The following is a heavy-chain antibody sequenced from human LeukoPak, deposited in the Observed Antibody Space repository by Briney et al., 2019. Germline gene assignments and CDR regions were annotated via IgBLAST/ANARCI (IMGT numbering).Heavy chain of an antibody. CDR1: GFTIRSYA. D-gene: IGHD3-22*01. CDR3: AKGSNYYDSSGYYVY. V-gene: IGHV3-23*01. J-gene: IGHJ4*02. CDR2: VTGGGGTT. Sequence: GGSLRLSCAASGFTIRSYAMSWVRQAPGKGLERVSTVTGGGGTTYYADSVKSRFTISRDNSKNTLYLQMNSLRAEDTAVYYCAKGSNYYDSSGYYVYWGQGTLVTVSS.